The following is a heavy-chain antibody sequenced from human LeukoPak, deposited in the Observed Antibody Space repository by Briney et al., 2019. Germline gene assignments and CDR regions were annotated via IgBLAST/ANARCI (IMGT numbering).Heavy chain of an antibody. CDR1: GYTFTGYY. Sequence: ASVKVSCKASGYTFTGYYMHWVRQAPGQGLEWMGWINVNSAGTHYAQKFQGRATMTRDTSISTAYMELSRLRSDDTAVYYCARGYCSGGSCYKFDYWGQGTLVTVSS. CDR3: ARGYCSGGSCYKFDY. CDR2: INVNSAGT. J-gene: IGHJ4*02. V-gene: IGHV1-2*02. D-gene: IGHD2-15*01.